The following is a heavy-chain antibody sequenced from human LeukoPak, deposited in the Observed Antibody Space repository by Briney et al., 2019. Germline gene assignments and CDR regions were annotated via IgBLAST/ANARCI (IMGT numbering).Heavy chain of an antibody. CDR3: AREYYYNSSGYGASRY. CDR2: IKEDGSEK. D-gene: IGHD3-22*01. CDR1: GFMYSDYW. V-gene: IGHV3-7*01. Sequence: PGGSLRLSCAASGFMYSDYWMSWVRQAPGKGLEWVANIKEDGSEKYYVDSVKGRFTLSRDNAKNSLYLQMNSLGAGDTAVYYCAREYYYNSSGYGASRYWGQGTLVAVSS. J-gene: IGHJ4*02.